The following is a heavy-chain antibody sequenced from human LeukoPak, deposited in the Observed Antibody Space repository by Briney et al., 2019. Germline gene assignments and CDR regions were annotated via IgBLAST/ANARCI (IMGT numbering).Heavy chain of an antibody. J-gene: IGHJ4*02. V-gene: IGHV5-51*01. CDR3: ARLLPAAILGFDY. Sequence: GESLKISCKGSGYSFTSYWIGWVRQMPGKGLEWMGIIYPGNSDTRYSPSFQGQVTISADKSISTAYLQWSSLKASNTAMYYCARLLPAAILGFDYWGQGTLVTVSS. D-gene: IGHD2-2*01. CDR2: IYPGNSDT. CDR1: GYSFTSYW.